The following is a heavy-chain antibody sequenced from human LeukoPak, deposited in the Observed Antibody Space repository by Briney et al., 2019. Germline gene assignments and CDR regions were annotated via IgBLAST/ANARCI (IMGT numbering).Heavy chain of an antibody. CDR3: ARLMVRGKPWGAFDI. CDR2: IYSTGST. V-gene: IGHV4-4*07. CDR1: GGSISSYY. J-gene: IGHJ3*02. D-gene: IGHD3-10*01. Sequence: KTSETLSLTCTVSGGSISSYYWSWIRQPAGKGLEWIGRIYSTGSTNYNPSLKSRVTMSVDTSKNQFSLKLSSVTAADTAVYYCARLMVRGKPWGAFDIWGQGTMVTVSS.